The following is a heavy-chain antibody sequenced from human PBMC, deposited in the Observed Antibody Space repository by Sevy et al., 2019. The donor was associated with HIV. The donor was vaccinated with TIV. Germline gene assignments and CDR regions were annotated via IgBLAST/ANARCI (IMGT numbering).Heavy chain of an antibody. CDR3: ARDVYSYGYPYYCGFDY. CDR2: IWYDGSNK. D-gene: IGHD5-18*01. Sequence: GGSLRLSCAASGFTFSSYGIHWVRQAPGKGLEWVAVIWYDGSNKYYADSVKGRFTISRDNSKNTLYLQMNSLRAEDTAVYYCARDVYSYGYPYYCGFDYWGQGTTVTVSS. J-gene: IGHJ6*02. CDR1: GFTFSSYG. V-gene: IGHV3-33*01.